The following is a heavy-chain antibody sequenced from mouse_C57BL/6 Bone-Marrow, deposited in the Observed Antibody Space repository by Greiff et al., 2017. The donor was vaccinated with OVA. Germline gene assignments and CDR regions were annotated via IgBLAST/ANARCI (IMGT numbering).Heavy chain of an antibody. CDR1: GFTFSSYG. J-gene: IGHJ1*03. D-gene: IGHD2-2*01. CDR2: ISSGGSYT. CDR3: ERRGLVDYYGYEGYFDV. V-gene: IGHV5-6*01. Sequence: DVQLVESGGDLVKPGGSLKLSCAASGFTFSSYGMSWVRQTPDKRLEWVATISSGGSYTYYPDSVKGRFTISRDNAKNTLYLQMSSLKSEDTALYYCERRGLVDYYGYEGYFDVWGTGTTVTVSS.